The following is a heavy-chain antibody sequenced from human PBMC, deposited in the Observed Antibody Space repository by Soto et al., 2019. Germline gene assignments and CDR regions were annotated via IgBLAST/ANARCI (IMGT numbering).Heavy chain of an antibody. CDR3: ARSATSYDLDY. D-gene: IGHD3-16*01. CDR1: GGSISSYY. J-gene: IGHJ4*02. CDR2: IYYSGTT. Sequence: SETLSLTCTVSGGSISSYYWSWIRQPPGKGLEWIGYIYYSGTTNYNPSLKRRVSMSIDTSRNQFSLKLTSATAADTAVYYCARSATSYDLDYWGQGTQVTVSS. V-gene: IGHV4-59*01.